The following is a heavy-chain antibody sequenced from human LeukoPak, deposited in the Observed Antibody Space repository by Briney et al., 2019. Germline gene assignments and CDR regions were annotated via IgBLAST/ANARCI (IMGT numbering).Heavy chain of an antibody. CDR3: ARSSEFVVVVAATGWFDP. Sequence: ASVKVSCKASGYTFTSYYMHWVRQAPGQELEWMGIINPSGGSTSYAQKFQGRVTMTRDMSTSTVYMELSSLRSEDTAVYYCARSSEFVVVVAATGWFDPWGQGTLVTVSS. CDR1: GYTFTSYY. V-gene: IGHV1-46*01. D-gene: IGHD2-15*01. J-gene: IGHJ5*02. CDR2: INPSGGST.